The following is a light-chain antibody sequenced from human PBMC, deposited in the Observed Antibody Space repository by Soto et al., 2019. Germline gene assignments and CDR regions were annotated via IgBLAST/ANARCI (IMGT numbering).Light chain of an antibody. J-gene: IGKJ1*01. CDR1: QSVTNS. Sequence: ESVLTPVPATLFLSTGKRATISCRASQSVTNSLAWYQQKLGQAPRLLIYHASNRATGIPARFSGSGSGTDFTLTITSLGPADFAVYYCQQRRTFGQGTKVDIK. CDR2: HAS. V-gene: IGKV3-11*01. CDR3: QQRRT.